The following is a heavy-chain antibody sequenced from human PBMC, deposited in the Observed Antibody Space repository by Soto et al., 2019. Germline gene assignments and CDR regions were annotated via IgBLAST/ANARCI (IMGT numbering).Heavy chain of an antibody. D-gene: IGHD4-17*01. J-gene: IGHJ5*02. CDR2: IYYSGST. Sequence: SETLSLTCTVSGGSISSYYWSWIRQPPGKGLEWIGYIYYSGSTNYNPSLKSRVTISVDTSKNQFSLKLSSVTAADTAVYYCGGVFNGGWFDPWGQGTLVTVSS. CDR1: GGSISSYY. CDR3: GGVFNGGWFDP. V-gene: IGHV4-59*01.